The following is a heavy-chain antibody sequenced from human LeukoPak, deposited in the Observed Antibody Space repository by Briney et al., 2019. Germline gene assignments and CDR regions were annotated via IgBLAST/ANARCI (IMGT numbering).Heavy chain of an antibody. J-gene: IGHJ4*02. CDR2: IYPGDSDT. CDR3: ARINGDYYDSSGPLAFDY. Sequence: GESLKISCKGSGYSFTSYWIGWVRQMPGKGLEWMGVIYPGDSDTRYSPSFQGQVTISADKSISTAYLQWSSLKASDTAMYYCARINGDYYDSSGPLAFDYWGQGTLVTVSP. D-gene: IGHD3-22*01. CDR1: GYSFTSYW. V-gene: IGHV5-51*01.